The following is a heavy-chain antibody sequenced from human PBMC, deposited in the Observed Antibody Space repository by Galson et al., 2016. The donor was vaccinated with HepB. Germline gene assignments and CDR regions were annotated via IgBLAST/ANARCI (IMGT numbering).Heavy chain of an antibody. CDR3: ASLSVSGEVVGVYDI. CDR2: VNHSGST. J-gene: IGHJ3*02. V-gene: IGHV4-34*01. CDR1: SGSSTAYF. Sequence: ETLSLTCDVYSGSSTAYFWSWIRQFPQKGLEWIGEVNHSGSTNYHPSLKRRVAISEDTAKNQLSLHLSSLTAADTAVYYYASLSVSGEVVGVYDIWGQGTMVIVSS. D-gene: IGHD3-3*01.